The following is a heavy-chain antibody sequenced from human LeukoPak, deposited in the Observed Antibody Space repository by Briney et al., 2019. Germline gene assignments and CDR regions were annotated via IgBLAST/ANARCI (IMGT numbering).Heavy chain of an antibody. Sequence: GGSLRLSCAASGFTFDDYAMHWVRQAPGKGLEWVSLISGDGGSTYYADSVKGRFTISRDNSKNSRYLQMNSLRTEDTALYYCANDYGDYGGDAFDIWGQGTMVTVSS. CDR3: ANDYGDYGGDAFDI. CDR1: GFTFDDYA. J-gene: IGHJ3*02. CDR2: ISGDGGST. V-gene: IGHV3-43*02. D-gene: IGHD4-17*01.